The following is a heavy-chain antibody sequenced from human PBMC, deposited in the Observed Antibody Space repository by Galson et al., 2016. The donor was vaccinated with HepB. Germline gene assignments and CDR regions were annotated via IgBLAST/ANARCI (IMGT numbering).Heavy chain of an antibody. J-gene: IGHJ4*02. CDR3: AGYGGNSV. Sequence: LRLSCAAAGFTVSDNHVTWIRQAPGKGLECVSVIFGRGNTYYADSVEGRFTISRDNARNTVYLQMNSLRAEDTAVYYCAGYGGNSVWGQGTLVTVSS. V-gene: IGHV3-53*01. D-gene: IGHD4-23*01. CDR1: GFTVSDNH. CDR2: IFGRGNT.